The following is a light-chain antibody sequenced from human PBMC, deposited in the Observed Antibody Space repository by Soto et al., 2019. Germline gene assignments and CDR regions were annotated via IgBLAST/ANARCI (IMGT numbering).Light chain of an antibody. J-gene: IGKJ3*01. Sequence: EIVVTQSPGTLSLSPGERATLSCRASQSVSISDLAWYQQKPVQAPRLLIYGASSRSTGIPDRFSGSGSGTDFTLTISRLEPEDFAVYYCQQYGSSPQTFGPGTNVDIK. CDR3: QQYGSSPQT. CDR1: QSVSISD. CDR2: GAS. V-gene: IGKV3-20*01.